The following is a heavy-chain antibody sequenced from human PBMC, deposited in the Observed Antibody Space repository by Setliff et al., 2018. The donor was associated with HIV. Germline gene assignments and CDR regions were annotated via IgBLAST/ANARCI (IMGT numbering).Heavy chain of an antibody. J-gene: IGHJ4*02. D-gene: IGHD6-6*01. CDR2: IYYTGST. CDR1: GGSFSGYY. CDR3: ARDNTPYSSSTTGRRYFDY. V-gene: IGHV4-34*01. Sequence: PSETLSLTCAVYGGSFSGYYWSWIRQPPGKGLEWIGSIYYTGSTYLNPSLKSRVTMSVDTSKNQFSLKLTSLTAADTAVYYCARDNTPYSSSTTGRRYFDYWGQGTLVTVSS.